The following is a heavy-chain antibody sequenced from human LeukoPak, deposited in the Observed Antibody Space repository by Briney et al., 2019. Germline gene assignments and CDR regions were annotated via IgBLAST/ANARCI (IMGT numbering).Heavy chain of an antibody. CDR1: GGTFSKYT. CDR3: ARDPIVGATRGMDV. CDR2: ITPLFGIA. J-gene: IGHJ6*02. Sequence: SVKVSCKASGGTFSKYTISWVRQRPGQGLEWMGGITPLFGIANYAQKFQGRVTMTRDTSTSTVYMELSSLRSEDTAVYYCARDPIVGATRGMDVWGQGTTVTVSS. V-gene: IGHV1-69*10. D-gene: IGHD1-26*01.